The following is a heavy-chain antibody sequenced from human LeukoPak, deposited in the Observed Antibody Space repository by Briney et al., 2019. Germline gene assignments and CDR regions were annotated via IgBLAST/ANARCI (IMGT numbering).Heavy chain of an antibody. V-gene: IGHV4-59*08. Sequence: SETLSLTCTVSGGSISSYYWSWIRQPPGKGLEWIGYIYNSGSTNYNPSLKSRVTISVDTSKNQFSLKLSSVTAADTAMYYCAILENIAVAGTDAFDIWGQGTMVTVSS. CDR3: AILENIAVAGTDAFDI. D-gene: IGHD6-19*01. CDR2: IYNSGST. J-gene: IGHJ3*02. CDR1: GGSISSYY.